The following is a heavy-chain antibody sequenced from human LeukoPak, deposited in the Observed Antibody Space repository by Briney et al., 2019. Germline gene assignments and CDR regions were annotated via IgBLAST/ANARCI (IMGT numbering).Heavy chain of an antibody. CDR3: AKEGTASKPSDLDY. CDR2: IRYDGSNK. Sequence: GSLRLSFAASGFIFSDYGMHWVRQAPGKGLEWVTFIRYDGSNKYYADSVKGRFTISRDNSKNIVYLQMNSLSSEDTAVYYCAKEGTASKPSDLDYWGQGTLVTVSS. J-gene: IGHJ4*02. D-gene: IGHD1/OR15-1a*01. V-gene: IGHV3-30*02. CDR1: GFIFSDYG.